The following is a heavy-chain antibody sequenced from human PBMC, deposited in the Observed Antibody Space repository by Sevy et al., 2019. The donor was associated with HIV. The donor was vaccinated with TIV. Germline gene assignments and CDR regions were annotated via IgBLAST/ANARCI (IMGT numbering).Heavy chain of an antibody. CDR1: GFTFSSYA. V-gene: IGHV3-23*01. CDR3: AKAPNGYYCSGREGYYFDY. CDR2: ISGSGGCT. Sequence: GGSLRLSCAASGFTFSSYAMSWVRQAPGKGLEWVSAISGSGGCTYYADSVKGRFTISRDNAKNTLYLQMNSLSAEDTAVYYWAKAPNGYYCSGREGYYFDYWGQGTLVTVSS. D-gene: IGHD3-10*01. J-gene: IGHJ4*02.